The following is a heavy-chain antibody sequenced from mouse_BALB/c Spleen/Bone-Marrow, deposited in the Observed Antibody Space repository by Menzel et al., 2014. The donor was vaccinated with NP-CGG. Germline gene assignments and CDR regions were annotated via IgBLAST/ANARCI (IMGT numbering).Heavy chain of an antibody. J-gene: IGHJ3*01. CDR1: GFDFSRYW. Sequence: EVKLVESGGGLVQPGGSLKLSCAASGFDFSRYWMSWVRQAPGKGLEWIGEINPDSSTINYTPSLKDKFIISRDNAKNTLYLQMSKVRSEDTALYYCARRGGWFAYWGQGTLVTVSA. CDR3: ARRGGWFAY. D-gene: IGHD1-1*02. V-gene: IGHV4-1*02. CDR2: INPDSSTI.